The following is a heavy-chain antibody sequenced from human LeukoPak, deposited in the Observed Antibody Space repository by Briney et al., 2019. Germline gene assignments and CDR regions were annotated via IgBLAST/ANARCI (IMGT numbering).Heavy chain of an antibody. CDR3: ARDGVPDDYGDYFDY. V-gene: IGHV3-7*01. D-gene: IGHD4-17*01. CDR2: IKQDGSEK. J-gene: IGHJ4*02. CDR1: GFTFSSYW. Sequence: HPGGSLRLSCAASGFTFSSYWMSWVRQAPGKELEWVANIKQDGSEKYYVDSVKGRFTISRDNAKNSLYLQMNSLRAEDTAVYYCARDGVPDDYGDYFDYWGQGTLVTVSS.